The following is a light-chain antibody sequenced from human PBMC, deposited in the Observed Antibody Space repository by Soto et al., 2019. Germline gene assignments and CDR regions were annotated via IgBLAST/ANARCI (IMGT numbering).Light chain of an antibody. CDR3: QQRSNWPPT. CDR1: QSVSSY. CDR2: DAS. J-gene: IGKJ4*01. V-gene: IGKV3-11*01. Sequence: EIVLTQSPATLSLSPGERATLSCRASQSVSSYLAWYQQKPGQAPRLLIYDASNRATGIPARFSGSGSGTDSTLTISSLEPEDFAVYYYQQRSNWPPTFGGGTKVEIK.